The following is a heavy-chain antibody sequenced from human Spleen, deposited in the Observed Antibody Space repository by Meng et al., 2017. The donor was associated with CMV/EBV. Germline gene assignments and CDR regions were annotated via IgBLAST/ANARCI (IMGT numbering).Heavy chain of an antibody. Sequence: ASVKVSCKASGGTFSSYAISWVRQAPGQGLEWMGWIGAYNGDTNYAQKLQGRVAMTTDTSTSTAYMELRSLRSDDTAVYYCARGRQHCTSTSCYGFGIRDRYYYYGMDVWGQGTTVTVSS. CDR2: IGAYNGDT. CDR3: ARGRQHCTSTSCYGFGIRDRYYYYGMDV. D-gene: IGHD2-2*01. V-gene: IGHV1-18*01. J-gene: IGHJ6*02. CDR1: GGTFSSYA.